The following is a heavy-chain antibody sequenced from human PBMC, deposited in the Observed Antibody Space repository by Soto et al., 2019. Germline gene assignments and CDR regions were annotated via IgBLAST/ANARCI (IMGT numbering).Heavy chain of an antibody. CDR2: ISDNGGTK. V-gene: IGHV3-23*01. CDR1: EFTFSNYA. D-gene: IGHD6-13*01. Sequence: GGSLRLSCAASEFTFSNYAMSWVRQAPGKGLEWVSSISDNGGTKYYADSVKGRFTISRDNSKNTLYLQMNSLRAEDTAVYYCARDRAAGINYYYGMDVWGQGTTVTVSS. CDR3: ARDRAAGINYYYGMDV. J-gene: IGHJ6*02.